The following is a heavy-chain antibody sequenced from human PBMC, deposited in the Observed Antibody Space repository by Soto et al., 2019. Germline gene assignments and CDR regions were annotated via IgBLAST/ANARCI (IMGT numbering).Heavy chain of an antibody. CDR2: ISGSGGST. V-gene: IGHV3-23*01. D-gene: IGHD6-6*01. CDR3: ARAPASSMAASRPFDY. CDR1: GFTFSNFA. J-gene: IGHJ4*02. Sequence: PGGSLRLSCAASGFTFSNFAMSWVRQAPGKGLEWVSGISGSGGSTYYAGSVRGRFTIARDNSKNTLSLQMHNLRVDDTALYYCARAPASSMAASRPFDYWGQGTLVTVSS.